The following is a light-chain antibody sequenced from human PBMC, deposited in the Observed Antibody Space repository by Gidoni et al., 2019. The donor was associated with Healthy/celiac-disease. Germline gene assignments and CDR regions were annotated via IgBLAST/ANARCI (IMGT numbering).Light chain of an antibody. CDR3: QQYDNLPSIT. V-gene: IGKV1-33*01. CDR1: QDISNY. J-gene: IGKJ5*01. Sequence: DIQMTQSPSSLSASVGDRVTITCQASQDISNYLNWYQQKPGKAPKLLIYDASNLETGVPSRFSGSGSGTDFTFTISSLQPEDSAKYYCQQYDNLPSITFGQGTRLEIK. CDR2: DAS.